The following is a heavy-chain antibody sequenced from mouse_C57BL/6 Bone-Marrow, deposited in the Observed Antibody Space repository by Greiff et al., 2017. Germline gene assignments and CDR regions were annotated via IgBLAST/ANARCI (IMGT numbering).Heavy chain of an antibody. CDR2: ISSGGSYT. V-gene: IGHV5-6*01. CDR3: AGEGRDY. J-gene: IGHJ4*01. D-gene: IGHD1-1*01. CDR1: GFTFSSYG. Sequence: EVMLVESGGDLVKPGGSLKLSCAASGFTFSSYGMSWVRQTPDKRLEWVATISSGGSYTYYPDSVKGRFTISRDNAKNTLYLQMSSLKSEDTAMYYCAGEGRDYWGQGTSVTVSS.